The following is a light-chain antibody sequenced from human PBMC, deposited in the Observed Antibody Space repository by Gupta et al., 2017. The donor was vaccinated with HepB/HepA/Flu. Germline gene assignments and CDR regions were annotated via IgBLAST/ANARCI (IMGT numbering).Light chain of an antibody. Sequence: EIVLTPSPATLSVSPGESVTLSCRASDNVGTRLDWYQQKPGQAPRLLVHDASARATGVPDRFSGGGSGTEFTLTISSLQSEDFAIYHCQQDKLWPPWTFGPGTKVEIK. J-gene: IGKJ1*01. CDR2: DAS. V-gene: IGKV3-15*01. CDR1: DNVGTR. CDR3: QQDKLWPPWT.